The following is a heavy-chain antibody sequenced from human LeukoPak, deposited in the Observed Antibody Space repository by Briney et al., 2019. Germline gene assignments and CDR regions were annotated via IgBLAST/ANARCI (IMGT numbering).Heavy chain of an antibody. CDR1: GSTLSSYA. V-gene: IGHV3-30-3*01. D-gene: IGHD4-17*01. J-gene: IGHJ4*02. Sequence: PGGSLRLSCAASGSTLSSYAMHWVRQAPGKGLEWVAVISYDGSNKYYADSVKGRFTISRDNSKNTLYLQMNSLRGEDTAVYYCARVADYASFDYWGQGTLVTVSS. CDR2: ISYDGSNK. CDR3: ARVADYASFDY.